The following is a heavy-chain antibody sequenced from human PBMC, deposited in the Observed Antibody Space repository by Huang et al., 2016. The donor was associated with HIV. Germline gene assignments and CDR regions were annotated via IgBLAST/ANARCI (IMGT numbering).Heavy chain of an antibody. CDR3: ARRLRYYYGSGRTSGYFDY. V-gene: IGHV3-7*01. Sequence: EVQLVESGGGLVQPGGSLRLSCTASGFTFSSYWMSWVRQAEGKGLEWVANRKQDGSEKYYVDSVKGRFSIPRDNAKNSLYLQMNSLRAEDTAVYYCARRLRYYYGSGRTSGYFDYWGQGTLVTVSS. CDR2: RKQDGSEK. CDR1: GFTFSSYW. D-gene: IGHD3-10*01. J-gene: IGHJ4*02.